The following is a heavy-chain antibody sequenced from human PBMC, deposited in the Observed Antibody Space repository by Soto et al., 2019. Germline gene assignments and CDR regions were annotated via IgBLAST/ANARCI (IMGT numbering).Heavy chain of an antibody. CDR3: ARQPPYCGGDCYDAFDI. D-gene: IGHD2-21*02. CDR2: IYPGDSDT. V-gene: IGHV5-51*01. J-gene: IGHJ3*02. Sequence: GESLKISCKGSGYSFTSYWIGWVRQMPGKGLEWMGIIYPGDSDTRYSPSFQGQVTISADKSISTAYLQWSSLKASDTAMYYCARQPPYCGGDCYDAFDIWGQGTMVTVSS. CDR1: GYSFTSYW.